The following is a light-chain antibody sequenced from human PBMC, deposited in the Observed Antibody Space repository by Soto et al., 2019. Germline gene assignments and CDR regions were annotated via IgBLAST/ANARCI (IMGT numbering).Light chain of an antibody. CDR1: QSVSNNY. Sequence: EVVLTQSPGTLSLSPGERATLSCRASQSVSNNYFAWYQQKPGQAPRLLIFGSSDRATGIPDRFSGTASGTDFTITISRLEPEAFAVYYCQQYGSSPPYTFGQGTKLEIK. J-gene: IGKJ2*01. CDR3: QQYGSSPPYT. CDR2: GSS. V-gene: IGKV3-20*01.